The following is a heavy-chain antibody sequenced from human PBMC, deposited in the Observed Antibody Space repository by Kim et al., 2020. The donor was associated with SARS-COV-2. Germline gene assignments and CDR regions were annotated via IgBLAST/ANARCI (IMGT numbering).Heavy chain of an antibody. Sequence: SETLSLTCTVSGGSISYYYWSWIRQPPGKGLEWIGYVYYNGNTNYNPSLKSRVTMSVDTSKNKFSLNLGSVTAAATGIYYCAGDQIGAGWVFDYWGQGALVTVSS. CDR2: VYYNGNT. J-gene: IGHJ4*02. D-gene: IGHD6-19*01. V-gene: IGHV4-59*01. CDR3: AGDQIGAGWVFDY. CDR1: GGSISYYY.